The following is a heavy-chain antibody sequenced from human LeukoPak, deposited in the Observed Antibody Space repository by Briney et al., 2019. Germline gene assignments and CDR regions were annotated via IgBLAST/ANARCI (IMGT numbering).Heavy chain of an antibody. Sequence: SQTLSLTCTVSGGSISSGGYYWSWIRQHPGKGLEWIGYIYYSGSTNYNPSLKSRVTISVDTSKNQFSLKLSSVTAADTAVYYCARGSNRDYGGNNWFDPWGQGTLVTVSS. D-gene: IGHD4-23*01. CDR1: GGSISSGGYY. V-gene: IGHV4-31*03. CDR3: ARGSNRDYGGNNWFDP. CDR2: IYYSGST. J-gene: IGHJ5*02.